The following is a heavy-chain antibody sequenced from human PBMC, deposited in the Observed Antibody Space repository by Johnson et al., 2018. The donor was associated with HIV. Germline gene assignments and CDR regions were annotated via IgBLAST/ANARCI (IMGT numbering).Heavy chain of an antibody. CDR2: ISSGGSSI. V-gene: IGHV3-11*04. Sequence: QVQLVESGGGVVQPGRSLRLSCAASGFVFSDSHMSWIRQAPGKGLEWISYISSGGSSIYYANSVRGRFTISRDNAKKSLFLQLSNLRADATGVYYCARGSTYNWLPDRVGRAFDIWGQGTTVAVSS. CDR1: GFVFSDSH. CDR3: ARGSTYNWLPDRVGRAFDI. J-gene: IGHJ3*02. D-gene: IGHD1-20*01.